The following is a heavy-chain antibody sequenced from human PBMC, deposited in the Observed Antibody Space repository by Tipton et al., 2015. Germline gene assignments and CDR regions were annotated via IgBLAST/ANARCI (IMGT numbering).Heavy chain of an antibody. CDR2: IYSSGST. J-gene: IGHJ6*02. D-gene: IGHD4-17*01. CDR1: GGSISSGDYY. V-gene: IGHV4-31*03. CDR3: ASHYSTVTIPYYYYGMDV. Sequence: LRLSCTVSGGSISSGDYYWYWIRQHPGKGLEWIGYIYSSGSTHYNPSLKSRVTISVDTSKNQFSLKLSSVSAADTAVYYCASHYSTVTIPYYYYGMDVWGQGTTVTVSS.